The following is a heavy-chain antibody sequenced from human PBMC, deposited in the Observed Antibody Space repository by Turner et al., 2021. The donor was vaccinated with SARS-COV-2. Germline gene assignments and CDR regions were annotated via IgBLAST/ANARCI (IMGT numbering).Heavy chain of an antibody. D-gene: IGHD3-22*01. Sequence: QLQLQESVPGLVKPSETLSLTCTFSGGSISSSSYYWGWIRQPPGKGLEWIGSIYYSGSTYYNPSLKSRVTISVDTSKNQFSLKLSSVTAADTAVYYCAGEEVVFRASHTLYYYGMDVWGQGTTVTVSS. CDR1: GGSISSSSYY. V-gene: IGHV4-39*01. CDR2: IYYSGST. CDR3: AGEEVVFRASHTLYYYGMDV. J-gene: IGHJ6*02.